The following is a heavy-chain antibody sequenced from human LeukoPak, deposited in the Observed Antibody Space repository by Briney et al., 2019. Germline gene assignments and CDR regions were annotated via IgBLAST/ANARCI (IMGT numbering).Heavy chain of an antibody. Sequence: GGSLRLSCAASGFTFSSYAMSWVRQAPGKGLEWVSAISGSGGNTYYADSVKGRFTISRDNSKNTLFLQMNSLRAEDTAVYYCVKGSLYSSGCYDYWGQGTLVTVSA. J-gene: IGHJ4*02. D-gene: IGHD6-19*01. V-gene: IGHV3-23*01. CDR2: ISGSGGNT. CDR3: VKGSLYSSGCYDY. CDR1: GFTFSSYA.